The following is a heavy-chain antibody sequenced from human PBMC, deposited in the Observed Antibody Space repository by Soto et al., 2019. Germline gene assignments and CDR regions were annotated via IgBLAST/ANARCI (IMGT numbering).Heavy chain of an antibody. CDR2: INSDGSST. J-gene: IGHJ4*02. Sequence: GGSLRLSCEASGFTFSTVWMHWVRQAPGKGLVWVSRINSDGSSTNYADSVKGRVTISRDNAKNMLYLQMNSLRAEDTAVYYCARDFEYWGQGTLVTVSS. CDR1: GFTFSTVW. V-gene: IGHV3-74*01. CDR3: ARDFEY.